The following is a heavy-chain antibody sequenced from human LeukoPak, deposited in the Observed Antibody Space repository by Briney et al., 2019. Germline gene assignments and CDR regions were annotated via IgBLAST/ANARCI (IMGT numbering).Heavy chain of an antibody. D-gene: IGHD3-22*01. J-gene: IGHJ4*02. V-gene: IGHV1-2*06. CDR2: INPNSGGT. CDR3: ARVGYYESSGYYEY. CDR1: GYTLTDYH. Sequence: ASVKVSCKASGYTLTDYHMHWVRQAPGQGLEWMGRINPNSGGTNYAQKFQGRVTMTRDTSISTVYMELSRLRSDDTAVYYCARVGYYESSGYYEYWGQGTLVTVSS.